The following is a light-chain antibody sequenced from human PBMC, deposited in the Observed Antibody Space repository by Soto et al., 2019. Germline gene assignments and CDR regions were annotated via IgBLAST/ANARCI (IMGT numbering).Light chain of an antibody. CDR1: QSVSTK. J-gene: IGKJ5*01. Sequence: ETVMTQSPATLSVSPGERATLSCRASQSVSTKLAWYQQKPGQAPRLLIYGASTRATGIPARFSGSGSGTEFTLTVSSLQSEDFAVYYCQQYDDWPPITFGHGTRLEIK. CDR2: GAS. V-gene: IGKV3D-15*01. CDR3: QQYDDWPPIT.